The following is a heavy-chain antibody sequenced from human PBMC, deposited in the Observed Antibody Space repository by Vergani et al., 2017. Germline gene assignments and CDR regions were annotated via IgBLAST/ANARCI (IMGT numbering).Heavy chain of an antibody. CDR2: IVVGSGNT. D-gene: IGHD6-19*01. CDR3: ARDLAVAGTSRYGMDV. V-gene: IGHV1-58*01. CDR1: GFTFTSSA. J-gene: IGHJ6*02. Sequence: QMQLVQSGPEVKKPGTSVKVSCKASGFTFTSSAVQWVRQARGQRLEWIGWIVVGSGNTNYAQKFQERVTITRDTSISTAYMELSRLRSDDTAVYYCARDLAVAGTSRYGMDVWGQGTTVTVSS.